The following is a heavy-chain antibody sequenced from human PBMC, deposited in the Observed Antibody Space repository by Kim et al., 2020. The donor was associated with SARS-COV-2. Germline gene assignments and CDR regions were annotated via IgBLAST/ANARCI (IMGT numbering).Heavy chain of an antibody. D-gene: IGHD5-12*01. V-gene: IGHV1-8*01. Sequence: KFQGRVTMTRNTSISTAYMELSSLRSEDTAVYYCARGSGYKYYYYYGMDVWGQGTTVTVSS. J-gene: IGHJ6*02. CDR3: ARGSGYKYYYYYGMDV.